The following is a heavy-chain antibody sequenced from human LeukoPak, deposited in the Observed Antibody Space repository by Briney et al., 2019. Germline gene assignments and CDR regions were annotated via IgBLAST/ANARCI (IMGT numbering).Heavy chain of an antibody. CDR2: ISYDGSNK. V-gene: IGHV3-30-3*01. CDR1: GFTFSSYA. D-gene: IGHD6-13*01. Sequence: GGSLRLSCAASGFTFSSYAMHWVRQAPGKGLEWVAVISYDGSNKYYADSVKGRFTISRDNSKNTLYLQMNSLRAEDTAVYYCALSIAAAYYFDYWGQGTLVTVSS. J-gene: IGHJ4*02. CDR3: ALSIAAAYYFDY.